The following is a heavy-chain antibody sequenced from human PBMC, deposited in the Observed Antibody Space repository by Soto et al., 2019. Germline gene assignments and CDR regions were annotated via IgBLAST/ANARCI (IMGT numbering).Heavy chain of an antibody. J-gene: IGHJ6*02. CDR2: IIPIFGTA. Sequence: SVKVSCKASGGTFSSYAISWVRQAPGQGLEWMGGIIPIFGTANYAQKFQGRVTITADESTSTAYMELSSLRSEDTAVYYCARVGLTGTSISYLYYGMDVWGQGTTVTVSS. CDR1: GGTFSSYA. CDR3: ARVGLTGTSISYLYYGMDV. V-gene: IGHV1-69*13. D-gene: IGHD1-7*01.